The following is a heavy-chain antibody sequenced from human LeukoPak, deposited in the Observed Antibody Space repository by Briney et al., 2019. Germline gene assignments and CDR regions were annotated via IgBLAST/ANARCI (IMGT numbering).Heavy chain of an antibody. D-gene: IGHD6-6*01. CDR3: ARDLGEYSSEYYFDY. J-gene: IGHJ4*02. Sequence: LSGGSLRLSCAASGFTFSSYAMHWVRQAPGKGLEWVAVISYDGSNKYYADSVKGRFTISRDNSKNTLYLQMNSLRAEDTAVYYCARDLGEYSSEYYFDYWGQGTLVTVSS. CDR2: ISYDGSNK. CDR1: GFTFSSYA. V-gene: IGHV3-30-3*01.